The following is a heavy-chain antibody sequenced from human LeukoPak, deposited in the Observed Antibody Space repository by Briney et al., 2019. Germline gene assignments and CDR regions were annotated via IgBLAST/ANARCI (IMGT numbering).Heavy chain of an antibody. CDR1: GFTFSSYG. V-gene: IGHV3-21*01. D-gene: IGHD1-26*01. J-gene: IGHJ4*02. CDR3: ARVPGEMGATLAYLDY. CDR2: ISSSSTYI. Sequence: PGGSLRLSCAASGFTFSSYGMSWVRQAPGKGLEWVASISSSSTYIYYGGSVKGRFTISRDNAKNLVYLEMNSLRAEDTAVYYCARVPGEMGATLAYLDYWGQGTLVFVSS.